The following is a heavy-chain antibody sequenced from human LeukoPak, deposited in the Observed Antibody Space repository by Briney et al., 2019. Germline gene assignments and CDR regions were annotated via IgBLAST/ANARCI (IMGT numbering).Heavy chain of an antibody. V-gene: IGHV3-49*04. D-gene: IGHD3-9*01. J-gene: IGHJ4*02. CDR1: GFTFGDYA. CDR2: IRSKAYGGTT. Sequence: GGSLRLSCTASGFTFGDYARSWVRQAPGKGLEWVGFIRSKAYGGTTEYAASVKGRFTISRDDSKSIAYLQMNSLKTEDTAVYYCTRDGGRYLDPYYFDYWGQGTLVTVSS. CDR3: TRDGGRYLDPYYFDY.